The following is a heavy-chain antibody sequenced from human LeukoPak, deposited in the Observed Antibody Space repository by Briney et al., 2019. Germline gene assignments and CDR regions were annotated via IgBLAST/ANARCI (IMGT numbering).Heavy chain of an antibody. CDR2: IYYSGST. V-gene: IGHV4-59*01. Sequence: SETLSLTCTVSGGSISSYYWSWIRQPPGKGLEWIGYIYYSGSTNYNPSLKSRVTISVDTSKNQFSLKLSSVTAADTAVYYCARGGKLELFDPWGQGTLVTVSS. D-gene: IGHD1-7*01. CDR3: ARGGKLELFDP. J-gene: IGHJ5*02. CDR1: GGSISSYY.